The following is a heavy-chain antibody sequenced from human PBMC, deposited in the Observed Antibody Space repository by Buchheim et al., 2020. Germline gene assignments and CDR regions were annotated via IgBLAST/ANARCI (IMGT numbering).Heavy chain of an antibody. D-gene: IGHD3-3*01. Sequence: QVQLVQSGAEVKKPGSSVKVSCKASGGTFSSYTISWVRQAPGQGLEWMGRIIPILGIANYAQKFQGRVTINADKSTSTAYMELSSLRSEDTAVYYCAREITIFGVVYYYYGMDVWGQGTT. CDR3: AREITIFGVVYYYYGMDV. CDR1: GGTFSSYT. CDR2: IIPILGIA. J-gene: IGHJ6*02. V-gene: IGHV1-69*08.